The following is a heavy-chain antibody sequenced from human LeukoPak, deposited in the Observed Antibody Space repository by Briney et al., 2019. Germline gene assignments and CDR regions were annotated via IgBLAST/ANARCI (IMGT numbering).Heavy chain of an antibody. CDR1: GFTFSSYS. CDR2: ISSSSSYI. Sequence: GGSLRLSCAASGFTFSSYSMNWVRQAPGKGLEWVSSISSSSSYIYYADSVKGRFTISRDNAKNSLYLQMNSLRAEDTAVYYCAKGPRIAAAGTGDYYFDYWGQGTLVTVSS. CDR3: AKGPRIAAAGTGDYYFDY. D-gene: IGHD6-13*01. J-gene: IGHJ4*02. V-gene: IGHV3-21*01.